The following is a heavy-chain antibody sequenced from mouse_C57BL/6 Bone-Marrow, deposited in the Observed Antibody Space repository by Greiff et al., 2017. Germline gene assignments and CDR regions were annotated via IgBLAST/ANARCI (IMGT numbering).Heavy chain of an antibody. Sequence: EVQLQQSGAELVRPGASVKLSCTASGFNIKDDYMPWVKQRPEQGLEWIGWIDPENGDTEYASKFQGKATITADTSSNTAYLQLSLLTSEDTAVYYCTNYYGSNWYFDVWGTGTTVTVSS. D-gene: IGHD1-1*01. V-gene: IGHV14-4*01. CDR1: GFNIKDDY. J-gene: IGHJ1*03. CDR2: IDPENGDT. CDR3: TNYYGSNWYFDV.